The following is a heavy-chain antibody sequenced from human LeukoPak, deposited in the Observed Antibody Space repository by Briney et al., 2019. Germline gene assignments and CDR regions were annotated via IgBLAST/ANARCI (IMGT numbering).Heavy chain of an antibody. CDR2: IYHSGST. CDR1: GGSISSGGYY. D-gene: IGHD4-17*01. V-gene: IGHV4-61*08. CDR3: ARQDGDYTRRFDY. J-gene: IGHJ4*02. Sequence: SETLSLTFTVSGGSISSGGYYWSWIRQPPGKGLEWIGYIYHSGSTNYNPSLKSRVTISVDTSKNQFSLKLSSVTAADTAVYYCARQDGDYTRRFDYWGQGTLVTVSS.